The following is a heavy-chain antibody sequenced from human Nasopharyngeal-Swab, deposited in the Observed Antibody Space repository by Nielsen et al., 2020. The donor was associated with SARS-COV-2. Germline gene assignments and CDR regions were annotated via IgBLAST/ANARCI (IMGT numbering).Heavy chain of an antibody. Sequence: GESLKISCAASGFTFDDYAMHWVRHAPGKGLEWVSLISGDGGSTYYADSVKGRFTISRDNSKNSLYLQMNSLRAEDTALYYCAKDMEGGYYYDSSGYNLDYWGQGTLVTVSS. J-gene: IGHJ4*02. CDR3: AKDMEGGYYYDSSGYNLDY. CDR1: GFTFDDYA. V-gene: IGHV3-43*02. CDR2: ISGDGGST. D-gene: IGHD3-22*01.